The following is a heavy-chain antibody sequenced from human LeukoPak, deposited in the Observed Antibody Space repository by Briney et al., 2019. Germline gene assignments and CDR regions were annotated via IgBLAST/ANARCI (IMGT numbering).Heavy chain of an antibody. D-gene: IGHD3-3*01. CDR1: GGTFSSYA. CDR3: ARERIYDFWSGYYNWFDP. CDR2: ISAYNGNT. V-gene: IGHV1-18*01. J-gene: IGHJ5*02. Sequence: GASVKVSCKASGGTFSSYAISWVRQAPGQGLEWMGWISAYNGNTNYAQKLQGRVTMTTDTSTSTAYMELRSLRSDDTAVYYCARERIYDFWSGYYNWFDPWGQGTLVTVSS.